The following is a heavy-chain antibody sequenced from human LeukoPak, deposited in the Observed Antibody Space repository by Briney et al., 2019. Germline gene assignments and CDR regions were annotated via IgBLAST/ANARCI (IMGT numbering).Heavy chain of an antibody. CDR3: ARDPAPYGSGTLPPGF. CDR2: ISYDGNNG. V-gene: IGHV3-30*04. J-gene: IGHJ4*02. D-gene: IGHD3-10*01. Sequence: QPGKSLRLSCTASGFTFRSYAFHWVRQAPGKGLGWMAVISYDGNNGYYADSVRGRFTISRDNSKNTLYLQMNSLRTEDTAVYYCARDPAPYGSGTLPPGFWGRGTLVTVSS. CDR1: GFTFRSYA.